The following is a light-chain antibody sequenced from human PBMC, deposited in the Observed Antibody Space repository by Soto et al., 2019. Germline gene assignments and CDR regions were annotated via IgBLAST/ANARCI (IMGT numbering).Light chain of an antibody. J-gene: IGLJ2*01. Sequence: QSVLTQPPSVSAAPGQTVTISCSGSSSNIGNNYVFWYQQLPGTAPNLLIYDNDKRPSGIPDRFSGSKSGTSATLGITGLQTGDEADYYCSTWDRSLSVVVFGGGTKLTVL. V-gene: IGLV1-51*01. CDR2: DND. CDR1: SSNIGNNY. CDR3: STWDRSLSVVV.